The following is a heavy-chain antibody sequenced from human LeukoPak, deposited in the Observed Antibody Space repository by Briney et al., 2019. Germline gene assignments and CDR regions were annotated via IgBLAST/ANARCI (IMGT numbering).Heavy chain of an antibody. CDR3: ARGSHYSSGTLT. CDR1: GGSFSGYY. J-gene: IGHJ4*02. CDR2: INHSGST. D-gene: IGHD6-19*01. V-gene: IGHV4-34*01. Sequence: NSSETLSLTCAVYGGSFSGYYWSWIRQPPGKGLEWIGEINHSGSTNYNPSLKSRVTISVDTSKNQFSLKLSSVTAADTAMYYCARGSHYSSGTLTWGQGTLVTVSS.